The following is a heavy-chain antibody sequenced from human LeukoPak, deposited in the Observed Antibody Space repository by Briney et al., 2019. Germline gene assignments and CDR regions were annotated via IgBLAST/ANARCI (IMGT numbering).Heavy chain of an antibody. Sequence: SETLSLTCAVYGGSFSGYYWSWIRQPPGKGLEWIGEINHSGSTNYNPSLKSRVTISVDTSKNQFYLKLSSVTAADTAVYYCARGRRAAARLGYFDYWGQGTLVTVSS. D-gene: IGHD6-6*01. V-gene: IGHV4-34*01. CDR1: GGSFSGYY. CDR2: INHSGST. CDR3: ARGRRAAARLGYFDY. J-gene: IGHJ4*02.